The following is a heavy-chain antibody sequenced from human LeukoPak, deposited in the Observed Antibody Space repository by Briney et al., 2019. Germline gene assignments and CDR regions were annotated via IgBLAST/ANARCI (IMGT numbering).Heavy chain of an antibody. CDR3: ARVLSGYSYVYYFDY. Sequence: SQTLSLTCTVSGGSISSGEYYWSWIRQPPGKGLEWIGYIYYSGSTYYNPSLKSRVTISVDTSENQFSLKLSFVTAADTAVYYCARVLSGYSYVYYFDYWGQGTLVTVSS. CDR1: GGSISSGEYY. CDR2: IYYSGST. J-gene: IGHJ4*02. V-gene: IGHV4-30-4*01. D-gene: IGHD5-18*01.